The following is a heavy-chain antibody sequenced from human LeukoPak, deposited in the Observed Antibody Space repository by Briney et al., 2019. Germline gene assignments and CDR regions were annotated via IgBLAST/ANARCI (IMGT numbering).Heavy chain of an antibody. CDR1: GGTFSSYT. D-gene: IGHD6-19*01. CDR3: ARDGSSGWYLKVSSWFGP. CDR2: IIPIFGTA. V-gene: IGHV1-69*05. J-gene: IGHJ5*02. Sequence: SVKVSCKASGGTFSSYTISWVRQAPGQGLEWMGRIIPIFGTANYAQKFQGRVTITTDESTSTAYMELSSLRSEDTAVYYCARDGSSGWYLKVSSWFGPWGQGTLVTVSS.